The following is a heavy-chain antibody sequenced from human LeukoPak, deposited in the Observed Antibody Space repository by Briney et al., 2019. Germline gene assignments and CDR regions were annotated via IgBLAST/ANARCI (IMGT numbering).Heavy chain of an antibody. Sequence: QPGGSLRLSCATSGFTFSSYEFNWVRQAPGKGLEWVSYISDGRDFTTYYADSVKGRFTISRDNAKNSLYLQMNSLRAEDTAVYYCARDLTYYYNSGTIDWGQGTLVTVSS. CDR3: ARDLTYYYNSGTID. CDR1: GFTFSSYE. D-gene: IGHD3-10*01. J-gene: IGHJ4*02. V-gene: IGHV3-48*03. CDR2: ISDGRDFTT.